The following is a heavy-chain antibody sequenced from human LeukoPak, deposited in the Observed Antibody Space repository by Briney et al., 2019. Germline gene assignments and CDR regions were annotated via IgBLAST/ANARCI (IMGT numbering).Heavy chain of an antibody. CDR2: IYHSGST. CDR3: ARARIFLGRFDY. CDR1: GYSISSGYY. Sequence: PSETLSLTCAVSGYSISSGYYWGWIRQPPGKGLEWIGSIYHSGSTYYNPSLKSRVTISVDTSKSQFSLKLSSVTAADTAVYYCARARIFLGRFDYWGQGTLVTVSS. J-gene: IGHJ4*02. V-gene: IGHV4-38-2*01. D-gene: IGHD2/OR15-2a*01.